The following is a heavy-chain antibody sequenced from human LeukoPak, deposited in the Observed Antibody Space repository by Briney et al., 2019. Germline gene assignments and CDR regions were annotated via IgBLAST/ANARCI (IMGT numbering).Heavy chain of an antibody. Sequence: GGSLRPSCAASGFTFSSYWMHWFRQAPGKGLVWVSRVNSDGSTTSYADSVKGRFTISRDNAKNTLYLQMNSLRAEDTAVYYCARRSAARDAFDIWGQGTMVTVSS. CDR2: VNSDGSTT. CDR1: GFTFSSYW. V-gene: IGHV3-74*01. J-gene: IGHJ3*02. CDR3: ARRSAARDAFDI. D-gene: IGHD6-6*01.